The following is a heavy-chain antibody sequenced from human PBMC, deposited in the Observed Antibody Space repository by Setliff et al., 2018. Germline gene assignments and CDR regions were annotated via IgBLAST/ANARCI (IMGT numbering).Heavy chain of an antibody. V-gene: IGHV3-15*04. CDR2: IESKTDGGTT. CDR3: TTVEIRQGIDY. J-gene: IGHJ4*02. D-gene: IGHD1-1*01. Sequence: GGSLRLSCATSGLNFNDAWMNWVCQAPGKGLEWVGRIESKTDGGTTDYAAPVKGRFTISRDDSKNTLYLQMNSLKTEDTAVYYCTTVEIRQGIDYWGQGTLVTVSS. CDR1: GLNFNDAW.